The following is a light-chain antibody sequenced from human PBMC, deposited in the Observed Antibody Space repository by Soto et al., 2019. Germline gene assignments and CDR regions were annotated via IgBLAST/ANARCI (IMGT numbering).Light chain of an antibody. CDR3: QVWDSRTVV. V-gene: IGLV3-9*01. CDR2: RDY. CDR1: DIGSKN. J-gene: IGLJ2*01. Sequence: SYVLTQPISVSVALGQTARMTCGGNDIGSKNVHWYQQKPGQAPVLVMSRDYNRPSGIPERFSGSNSGNTATLTISRAQAGDEADYFCQVWDSRTVVFGGGTKLTVL.